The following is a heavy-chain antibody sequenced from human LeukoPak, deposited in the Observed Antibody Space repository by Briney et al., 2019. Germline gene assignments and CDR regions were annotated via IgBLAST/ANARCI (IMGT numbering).Heavy chain of an antibody. CDR1: GFTFSSYD. V-gene: IGHV3-13*05. D-gene: IGHD3-10*01. CDR2: IGTAGDP. J-gene: IGHJ4*02. Sequence: GGSLRLSCAASGFTFSSYDMDWVRHTTGKGLEWVSGIGTAGDPSHASSVKGRFTISRENVKDSLYLQMNSLRAGDTAVYYCARGDYYGSGSFDYWGQGTLVTVSS. CDR3: ARGDYYGSGSFDY.